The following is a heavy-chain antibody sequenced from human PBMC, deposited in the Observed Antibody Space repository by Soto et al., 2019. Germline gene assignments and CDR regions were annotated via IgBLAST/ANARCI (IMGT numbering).Heavy chain of an antibody. V-gene: IGHV4-39*01. CDR1: GGSISSSSYY. CDR3: ARSYDFWSGYPGY. D-gene: IGHD3-3*01. CDR2: IYYSGST. J-gene: IGHJ4*02. Sequence: PSETLSLTCTVSGGSISSSSYYWGWIRQPPGKGLEWIGSIYYSGSTYYNPSPKSRVTISVDTSKNHFSQKLSSVTAADTAVYYCARSYDFWSGYPGYWGQGTRATVTS.